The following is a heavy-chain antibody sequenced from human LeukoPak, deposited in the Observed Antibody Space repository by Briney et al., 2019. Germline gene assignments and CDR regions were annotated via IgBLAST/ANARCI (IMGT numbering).Heavy chain of an antibody. CDR1: GYTFTGYY. CDR3: ARDRYGDGFAHFDY. Sequence: ASVKVSCKASGYTFTGYYMHWVRQAPGQGLEWMGLINPNSGGTNYAQKFQGRVTMTRETSISTAYMELSRLTSDDTAVYYCARDRYGDGFAHFDYWGQGALVTVSS. J-gene: IGHJ4*02. CDR2: INPNSGGT. D-gene: IGHD5-24*01. V-gene: IGHV1-2*02.